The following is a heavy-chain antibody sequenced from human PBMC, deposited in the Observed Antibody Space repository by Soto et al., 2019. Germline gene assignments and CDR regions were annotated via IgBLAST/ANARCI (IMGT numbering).Heavy chain of an antibody. CDR3: AHSRCGGDCLQSYSSHYYYGMDV. Sequence: QITLKESGPTLVRPTQTLTLTCTFSGFSLSTSGVGVGWIRQPPGKALERLALIYWDDDKRYSPSLKSRLTITKDTSKNQVVLTMTNMDPVDTATYYCAHSRCGGDCLQSYSSHYYYGMDVWGQGTTVTVSS. CDR2: IYWDDDK. J-gene: IGHJ6*02. D-gene: IGHD2-21*02. V-gene: IGHV2-5*02. CDR1: GFSLSTSGVG.